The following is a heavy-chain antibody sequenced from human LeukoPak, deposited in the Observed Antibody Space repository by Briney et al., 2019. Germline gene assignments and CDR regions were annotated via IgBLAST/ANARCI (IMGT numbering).Heavy chain of an antibody. J-gene: IGHJ3*02. V-gene: IGHV3-21*01. CDR2: ISSSSSYI. CDR3: ARGYSNYGYVFDI. CDR1: ALTFSHYS. Sequence: GGSLRLSCAASALTFSHYSMNWVRQAPGKGLEWVSSISSSSSYIYYADSVKGRFTISRDNAKNSLYLHMNSLRADDTAMYYCARGYSNYGYVFDIWGQGTMVTVSS. D-gene: IGHD4-11*01.